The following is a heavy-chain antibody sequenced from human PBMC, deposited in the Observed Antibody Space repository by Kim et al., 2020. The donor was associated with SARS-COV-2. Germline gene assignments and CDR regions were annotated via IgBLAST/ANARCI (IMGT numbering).Heavy chain of an antibody. CDR1: GGSFSGYY. CDR2: INHSGST. J-gene: IGHJ5*02. V-gene: IGHV4-34*01. CDR3: ARGKMVRGVIITANHWFDP. Sequence: SETLSLTCAVYGGSFSGYYWSWIRQPPGKGLEWIGEINHSGSTNYNPSLKSRVTISVDTSKNQFSLKLSSVTAADTAVYYCARGKMVRGVIITANHWFDPWGQGTLVTVSS. D-gene: IGHD3-10*01.